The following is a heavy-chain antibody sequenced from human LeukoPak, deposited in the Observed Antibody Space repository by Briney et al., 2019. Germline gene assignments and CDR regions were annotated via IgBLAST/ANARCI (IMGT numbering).Heavy chain of an antibody. J-gene: IGHJ4*02. CDR1: RYTFTGYY. Sequence: ASVKVPCKASRYTFTGYYFHWVRQAPGQGLEWMGWINPNSGGTNYAQKFQGRVTMTRDTSISTAYMELSRLRSDDTAVYYCARVRGYNWNDVGADYWGQGTLVTVSS. CDR3: ARVRGYNWNDVGADY. CDR2: INPNSGGT. D-gene: IGHD1-1*01. V-gene: IGHV1-2*02.